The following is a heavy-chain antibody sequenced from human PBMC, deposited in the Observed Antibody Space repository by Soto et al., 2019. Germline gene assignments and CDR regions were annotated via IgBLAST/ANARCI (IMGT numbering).Heavy chain of an antibody. V-gene: IGHV4-59*08. CDR1: GGSISSYY. D-gene: IGHD3-9*01. CDR2: IYYSGST. J-gene: IGHJ5*02. Sequence: SETLSLTCTVSGGSISSYYWSWIRQPPGKGLEWIGYIYYSGSTNYNPSLKSRVTISVDTSKNQFSLKLSSVTAADTAVYYCARREVLRYFDWFTDWFDPWGQGTLVTVSS. CDR3: ARREVLRYFDWFTDWFDP.